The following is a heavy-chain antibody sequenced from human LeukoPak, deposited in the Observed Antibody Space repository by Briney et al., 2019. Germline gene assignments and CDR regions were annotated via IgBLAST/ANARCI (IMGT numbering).Heavy chain of an antibody. CDR2: ISAYKGNT. D-gene: IGHD2-15*01. V-gene: IGHV1-18*01. Sequence: GASVQVSCKASGYTFNSYGISGVRQAPGQGRAGMGLISAYKGNTNYPQKLQGRVTMTTDTTTSTAHMEPRSLRSDGTAVYYCARGGGSCYCSDYWGQGTLVTVSS. J-gene: IGHJ4*02. CDR1: GYTFNSYG. CDR3: ARGGGSCYCSDY.